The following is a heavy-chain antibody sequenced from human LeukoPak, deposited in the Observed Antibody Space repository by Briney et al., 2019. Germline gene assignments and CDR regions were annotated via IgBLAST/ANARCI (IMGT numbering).Heavy chain of an antibody. Sequence: KPSETLSLTCTVSGGSISSGGYYWSWIRQPPGKGLEWIGYIYHSGSTYYNPSLKSRVTISVDTSKNQFSLKLSSVTAADTAVYYCARDPEWEAQLTDDYWGQGTLVTVSS. J-gene: IGHJ4*02. D-gene: IGHD1-26*01. CDR3: ARDPEWEAQLTDDY. CDR1: GGSISSGGYY. CDR2: IYHSGST. V-gene: IGHV4-30-2*01.